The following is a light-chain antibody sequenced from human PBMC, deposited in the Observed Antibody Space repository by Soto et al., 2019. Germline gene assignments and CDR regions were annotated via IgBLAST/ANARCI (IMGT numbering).Light chain of an antibody. Sequence: QSALTQPPSVSAAPGQKVTISCSGSSSNIGNNYVSWYQQLPGTAPRLLIYESNKRPSGIPDRFSASKSGTSATLGITGLQTGDEADYYCGTWDSSLSAVVFGGGTKHTLL. V-gene: IGLV1-51*02. CDR3: GTWDSSLSAVV. CDR1: SSNIGNNY. J-gene: IGLJ2*01. CDR2: ESN.